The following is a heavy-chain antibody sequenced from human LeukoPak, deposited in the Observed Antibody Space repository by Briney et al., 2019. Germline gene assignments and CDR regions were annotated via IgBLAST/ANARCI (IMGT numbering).Heavy chain of an antibody. V-gene: IGHV1-69*04. CDR3: ARVSLYGDYVGYFQH. Sequence: ASVKVSCKASGGTFSSYAISWVRQAPGQGLEWMGRIIPILGIANYAQKFQGRVTITADKSTSTAYMELSSLRSEDTAVYYCARVSLYGDYVGYFQHWGQGTLVTVSS. CDR2: IIPILGIA. D-gene: IGHD4-17*01. J-gene: IGHJ1*01. CDR1: GGTFSSYA.